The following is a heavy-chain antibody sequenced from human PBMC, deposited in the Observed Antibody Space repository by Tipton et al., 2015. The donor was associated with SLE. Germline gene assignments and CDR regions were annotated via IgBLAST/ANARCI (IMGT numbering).Heavy chain of an antibody. CDR1: GFTFSSYW. CDR2: INEDGSYT. J-gene: IGHJ4*02. CDR3: ASLSAPSDY. V-gene: IGHV3-74*01. Sequence: SLRLSCAASGFTFSSYWMHWVRQAPGKGLVWVSHINEDGSYTNYADSVKYRFTISRGNAKNTLFLEMNSLRVDDTAVYYCASLSAPSDYWGQGTLVTVSS.